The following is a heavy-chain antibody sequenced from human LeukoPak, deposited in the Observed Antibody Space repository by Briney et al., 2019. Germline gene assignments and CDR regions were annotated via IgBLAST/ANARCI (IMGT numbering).Heavy chain of an antibody. Sequence: GGSLRLSCSASGFTFSSYSMNWVRQAPGKGLEWVSSISSSSSYIYYADSVKGRFTISRDNAKNSLYLQMNSLRAEDTAVYYCARDVAVAGVPFDYWGQGTLVTVSS. J-gene: IGHJ4*02. CDR3: ARDVAVAGVPFDY. V-gene: IGHV3-21*01. D-gene: IGHD6-19*01. CDR2: ISSSSSYI. CDR1: GFTFSSYS.